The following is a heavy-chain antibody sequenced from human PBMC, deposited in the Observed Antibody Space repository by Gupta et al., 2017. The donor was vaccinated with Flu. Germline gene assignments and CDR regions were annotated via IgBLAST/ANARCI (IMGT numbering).Heavy chain of an antibody. D-gene: IGHD6-19*01. V-gene: IGHV3-23*01. J-gene: IGHJ3*02. Sequence: VRQAPGKGLEWVSTISGSDGSIYYADSVKGRFTISRDNSKNTLFLQMNSLRADDTAVYFCTKAWSGWYDHDVSDIWGQGTMVTVSS. CDR2: ISGSDGSI. CDR3: TKAWSGWYDHDVSDI.